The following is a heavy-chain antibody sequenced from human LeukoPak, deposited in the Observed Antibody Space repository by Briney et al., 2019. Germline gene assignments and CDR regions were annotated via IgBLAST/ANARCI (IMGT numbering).Heavy chain of an antibody. CDR1: GFTFSSYS. Sequence: GGSLRLSCAASGFTFSSYSMNWVRQAPGKGLEWVSCISSSSSYIYYADSVKGRFTISRDNAKNSLYLQMNSLRVEDTAVYYCARATRGAIGAFDIWGQGTMVTVSS. CDR2: ISSSSSYI. J-gene: IGHJ3*02. V-gene: IGHV3-21*01. D-gene: IGHD3-10*01. CDR3: ARATRGAIGAFDI.